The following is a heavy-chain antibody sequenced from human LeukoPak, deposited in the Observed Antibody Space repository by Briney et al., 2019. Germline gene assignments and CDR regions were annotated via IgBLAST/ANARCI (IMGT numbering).Heavy chain of an antibody. J-gene: IGHJ4*02. D-gene: IGHD3-16*01. Sequence: GGSLRLSCAASGFTFSSYEMNWVRQAPGKGLEWVSYISSSGSTIYYADSVKGRFTISRDNAKNSLYLQMNSLRAEDTAVYYCARETGWGEFDYWGQGTLVTVSS. CDR1: GFTFSSYE. CDR2: ISSSGSTI. V-gene: IGHV3-48*03. CDR3: ARETGWGEFDY.